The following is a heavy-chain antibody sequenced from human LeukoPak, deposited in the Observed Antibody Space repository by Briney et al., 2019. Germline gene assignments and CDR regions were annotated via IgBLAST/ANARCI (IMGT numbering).Heavy chain of an antibody. Sequence: SETLSLTCTVSGGSVSSGSYYWSWIRQPPGKGLEWIGYIYYSGSTNYNPSLKSRVTISVDTSKNQFSLKLSSVTAADTAVYYCARESRIAARNFDYWGQGTLVTVST. CDR1: GGSVSSGSYY. CDR2: IYYSGST. V-gene: IGHV4-61*01. D-gene: IGHD6-6*01. CDR3: ARESRIAARNFDY. J-gene: IGHJ4*02.